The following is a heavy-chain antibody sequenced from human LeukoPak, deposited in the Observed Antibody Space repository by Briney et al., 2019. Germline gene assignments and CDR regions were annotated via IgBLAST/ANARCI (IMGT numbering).Heavy chain of an antibody. CDR1: RYSISSGYY. CDR3: ARHSSDYYRPFDY. CDR2: IYTSGST. J-gene: IGHJ4*02. Sequence: PSETLSLTCAVSRYSISSGYYWSWIRQPAGKGLEWIGRIYTSGSTNYNPPLKSRVTMSVDTSKNQFSLKLSSVTAADTAVYYCARHSSDYYRPFDYWGQGTLVTVSS. V-gene: IGHV4-4*07. D-gene: IGHD6-19*01.